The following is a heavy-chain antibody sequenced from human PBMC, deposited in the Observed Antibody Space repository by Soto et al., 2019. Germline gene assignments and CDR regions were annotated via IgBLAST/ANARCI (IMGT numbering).Heavy chain of an antibody. CDR2: INPSGGST. V-gene: IGHV1-46*01. CDR3: ARVYCSGCGCYGIDY. D-gene: IGHD2-15*01. J-gene: IGHJ4*02. Sequence: QVQLVQSGAEVKKPGASVKVSCKASGYTFTSYYMHWVRQAPGQGLEWMGIINPSGGSTSYAQKFQGRVTMTRDTSTSTVYMELSSLRSEDTAVYYCARVYCSGCGCYGIDYWGQGTLVTVSS. CDR1: GYTFTSYY.